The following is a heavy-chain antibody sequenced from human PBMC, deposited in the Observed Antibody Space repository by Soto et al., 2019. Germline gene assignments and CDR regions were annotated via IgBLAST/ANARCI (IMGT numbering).Heavy chain of an antibody. D-gene: IGHD3-10*01. CDR3: ARASGYIFFFIVPRPARSTLFPPSSLFRSGSSETLSLTCAVYGGSFSGYY. CDR2: IYYSGST. V-gene: IGHV4-59*01. J-gene: IGHJ4*01. CDR1: GGSISSYY. Sequence: SETLSLTCTVSGGSISSYYWSWIRQPPGKGLEWIGYIYYSGSTNYNPSLKSRVTISVDTPKNQFSLKLSSVTAADTAVYYCARASGYIFFFIVPRPARSTLFPPSSLFRSGSSETLSLTCAVYGGSFSGYYW.